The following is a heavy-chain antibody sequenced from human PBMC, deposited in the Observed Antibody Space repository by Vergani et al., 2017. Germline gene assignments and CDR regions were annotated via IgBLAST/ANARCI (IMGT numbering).Heavy chain of an antibody. CDR3: ARGVGATDFDY. J-gene: IGHJ4*02. D-gene: IGHD1-26*01. Sequence: QVQLQQWGAGLLKPSETLSLTCAVYGGSFSGYYWSWIRQPPGKGLEWIGVINHSGSTNYNPPLKSRVTISVDTSKNQFSLKLSSVTAADTAVYYCARGVGATDFDYWGQGTLVTVSS. CDR2: INHSGST. V-gene: IGHV4-34*01. CDR1: GGSFSGYY.